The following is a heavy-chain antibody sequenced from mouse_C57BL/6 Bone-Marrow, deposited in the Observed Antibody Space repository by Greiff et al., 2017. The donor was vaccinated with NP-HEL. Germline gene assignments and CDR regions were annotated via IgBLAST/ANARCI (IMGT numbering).Heavy chain of an antibody. CDR1: GFTFSDYY. V-gene: IGHV5-16*01. CDR3: ARSVVPYYFDY. Sequence: EVKLMESEGGLVQPGSSMKLSCTASGFTFSDYYMAWVRQVPEKGLEWVANINYDGSSTYYLDSLKSRFIISRDNAKNILYLQMSSLKSEGTATYYCARSVVPYYFDYWGQGTTLTVSS. J-gene: IGHJ2*01. D-gene: IGHD1-1*01. CDR2: INYDGSST.